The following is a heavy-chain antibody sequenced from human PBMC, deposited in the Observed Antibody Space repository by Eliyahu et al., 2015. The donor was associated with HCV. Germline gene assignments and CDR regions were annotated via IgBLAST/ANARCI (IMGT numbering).Heavy chain of an antibody. Sequence: QVQLVQSGAEVKEPGASVKVSCEASGYTFTAFSIHWVRQAPGQRLEWMGWINAGIGNTRYSQNYQGRVTISRDTSASTAYMELSGLRSEDTAVYYCARSTYGDYYFDYWGQGTLVTVSS. CDR3: ARSTYGDYYFDY. D-gene: IGHD4-17*01. V-gene: IGHV1-3*01. CDR2: INAGIGNT. CDR1: GYTFTAFS. J-gene: IGHJ4*02.